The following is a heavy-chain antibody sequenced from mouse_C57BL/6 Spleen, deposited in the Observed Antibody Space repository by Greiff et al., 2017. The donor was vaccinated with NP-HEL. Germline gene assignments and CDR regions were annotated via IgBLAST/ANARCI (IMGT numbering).Heavy chain of an antibody. D-gene: IGHD1-3*01. CDR2: INYDGSST. CDR1: GFTFSDYY. V-gene: IGHV5-16*02. J-gene: IGHJ1*03. CDR3: ARRLLVGYFDV. Sequence: EVQRVESEGGLVQPGSSMKLSCTASGFTFSDYYMAWVRQVPEKGLEWVANINYDGSSTYYLDSLKSRFIISRDNAKNILYLQMSSLKSEDTATYYCARRLLVGYFDVWGTGTTVTVSS.